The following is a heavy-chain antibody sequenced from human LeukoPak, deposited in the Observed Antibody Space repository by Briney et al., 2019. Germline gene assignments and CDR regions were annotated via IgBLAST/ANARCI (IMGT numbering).Heavy chain of an antibody. V-gene: IGHV3-33*01. D-gene: IGHD2-21*02. CDR1: GFTFSSYG. CDR3: ASDAAGGDTSLGDY. Sequence: PGGSLRLSCAASGFTFSSYGMHWVRQAPGKGLEGVAVIWYDGSNKYYADSVKGRFTISRDNSKNTLYLQMNSLRAEDTAVYYCASDAAGGDTSLGDYWGQGTLVTVSS. J-gene: IGHJ4*02. CDR2: IWYDGSNK.